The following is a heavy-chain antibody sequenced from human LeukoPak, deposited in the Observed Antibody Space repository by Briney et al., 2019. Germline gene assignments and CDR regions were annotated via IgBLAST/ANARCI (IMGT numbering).Heavy chain of an antibody. Sequence: PSETLSLTCTVSGGSISSYYWSWIRQPPGKGLEWMGYIYYSGSTYYNPSLKSRVTISVDKSKNQLSLKLSSVTAADTAVYYCARDYAGFTAAAGIGYWGQGTLVTVSS. CDR1: GGSISSYY. D-gene: IGHD6-13*01. CDR2: IYYSGST. J-gene: IGHJ4*02. V-gene: IGHV4-59*12. CDR3: ARDYAGFTAAAGIGY.